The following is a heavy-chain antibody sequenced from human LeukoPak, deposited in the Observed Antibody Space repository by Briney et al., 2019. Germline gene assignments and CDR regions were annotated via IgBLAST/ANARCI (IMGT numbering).Heavy chain of an antibody. Sequence: GGSLRLSCAASGLTFSSYAMNWVRQAPGKGLEWVSTISYSGGSTYYVDSVKGRFTISRDNSENTLYLQLNSLRAEDTAVFYCAKAASGSYLYYFDYWGQGTLVTVSS. V-gene: IGHV3-23*01. CDR1: GLTFSSYA. CDR3: AKAASGSYLYYFDY. CDR2: ISYSGGST. J-gene: IGHJ4*02. D-gene: IGHD1-26*01.